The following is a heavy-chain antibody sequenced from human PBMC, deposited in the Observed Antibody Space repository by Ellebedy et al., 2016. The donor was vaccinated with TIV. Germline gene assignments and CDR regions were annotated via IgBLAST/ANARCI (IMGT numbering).Heavy chain of an antibody. Sequence: AASVKVSCKASGYTFTDYYMHCVRQAPGQGLEWMGWIRPLNGGTNSAQKFQGGVTMTRDTSIITAYMELSSLTSDDTAVYYCAREQDGNKDSWGQGTLVSVSS. CDR1: GYTFTDYY. CDR3: AREQDGNKDS. V-gene: IGHV1-2*02. CDR2: IRPLNGGT. D-gene: IGHD4-23*01. J-gene: IGHJ4*02.